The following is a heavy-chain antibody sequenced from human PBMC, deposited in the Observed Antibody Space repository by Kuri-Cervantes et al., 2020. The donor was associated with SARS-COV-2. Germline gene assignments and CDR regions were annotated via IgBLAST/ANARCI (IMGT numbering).Heavy chain of an antibody. V-gene: IGHV3-30-3*01. CDR3: ARDARITIFGVVNDAFDI. CDR2: ISYDGSNK. J-gene: IGHJ3*02. CDR1: GFTFSSYA. D-gene: IGHD3-3*01. Sequence: GESLKISCAASGFTFSSYAMHWVRQAPGKGLEWVAVISYDGSNKYYADSVKGRFTISRDNSKNSLYLQVNSLRAEDTAVYYCARDARITIFGVVNDAFDIWGQGTMVTVSS.